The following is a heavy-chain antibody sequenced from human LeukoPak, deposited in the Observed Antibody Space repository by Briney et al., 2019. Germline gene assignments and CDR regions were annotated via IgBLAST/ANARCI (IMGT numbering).Heavy chain of an antibody. CDR3: AKRSCSGGSCNFDY. CDR1: GFTFSNYP. CDR2: ISDSGGAT. J-gene: IGHJ4*02. Sequence: GGSPRLSCGDPGFTFSNYPMSWVPPAPGKGLEWVSAISDSGGATNCADSVKGRFTTSRDNSKKTLYLQMNSLRAEYTAIYYCAKRSCSGGSCNFDYWGQGTVVTVSS. V-gene: IGHV3-23*01. D-gene: IGHD2-15*01.